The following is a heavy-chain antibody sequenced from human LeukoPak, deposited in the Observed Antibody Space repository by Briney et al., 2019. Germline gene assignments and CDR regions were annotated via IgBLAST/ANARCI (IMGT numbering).Heavy chain of an antibody. Sequence: PGGSLRLSCATTGFTFSSYSMIWVREAPGKVLEWVSSISSSSSYIYYADSVKGRFTISRDNAKNSLYLQMNSLRAEDTAVYYCAKDPTDFDSSGQTYFDYWGQGTLVTVSS. CDR2: ISSSSSYI. CDR3: AKDPTDFDSSGQTYFDY. CDR1: GFTFSSYS. V-gene: IGHV3-21*01. D-gene: IGHD3-22*01. J-gene: IGHJ4*02.